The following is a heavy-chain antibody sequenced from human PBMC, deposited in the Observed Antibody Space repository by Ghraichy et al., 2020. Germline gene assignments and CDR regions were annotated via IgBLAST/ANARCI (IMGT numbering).Heavy chain of an antibody. J-gene: IGHJ4*02. D-gene: IGHD6-25*01. CDR1: GGSISSSSYY. CDR2: IYYSVST. Sequence: SQTLSLTCTVSGGSISSSSYYWGWIRQPPGKWLEWIGSIYYSVSTYYNPSLKSPVTISVDTSKNQFSLKLSSVTAADTTVYYCARRRGYYVDYWGQGTLVPVSS. V-gene: IGHV4-39*01. CDR3: ARRRGYYVDY.